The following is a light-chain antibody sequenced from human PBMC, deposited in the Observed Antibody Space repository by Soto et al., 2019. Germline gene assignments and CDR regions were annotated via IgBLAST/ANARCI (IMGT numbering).Light chain of an antibody. V-gene: IGLV1-44*01. CDR2: SND. CDR3: AAWDDSLNGRV. J-gene: IGLJ2*01. Sequence: QSVLTQPPSASGTPGQRVSFSCSGTSSNIGSNTVTWYSQLPGTAPKLLIYSNDQRPSGVPDRFSGSKSGTSASLAISGLQSEDEADYYCAAWDDSLNGRVFGGGTKVTVL. CDR1: SSNIGSNT.